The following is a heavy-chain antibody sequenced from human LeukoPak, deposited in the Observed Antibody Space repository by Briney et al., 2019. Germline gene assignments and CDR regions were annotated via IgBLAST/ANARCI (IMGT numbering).Heavy chain of an antibody. CDR2: IYYSGST. CDR1: GGSISSHY. D-gene: IGHD3-10*01. Sequence: SETLSLTCTVSGGSISSHYWSWIRQPPGKGLEWIGYIYYSGSTNCNPSLKSRVTISVDTSKNQFSLKLSSVTAADTAVYYCARGAGSRGGYYYYYMDVWGKGTTVTVSS. CDR3: ARGAGSRGGYYYYYMDV. J-gene: IGHJ6*03. V-gene: IGHV4-59*11.